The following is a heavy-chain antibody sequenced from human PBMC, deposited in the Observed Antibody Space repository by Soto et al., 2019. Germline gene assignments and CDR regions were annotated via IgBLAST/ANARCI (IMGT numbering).Heavy chain of an antibody. CDR2: ITDIGGDA. V-gene: IGHV3-23*01. J-gene: IGHJ4*02. CDR1: GLTFGSRA. D-gene: IGHD3-10*01. CDR3: ARGSTDSYPGSRIFDF. Sequence: GGSLRLSCVAPGLTFGSRAMSWVRQAPGEGLQWVSTITDIGGDAKYADSVRGRFVISRDNSKKTLYLQMTSLTAEDSAMYFCARGSTDSYPGSRIFDFWGRGTLVTVSS.